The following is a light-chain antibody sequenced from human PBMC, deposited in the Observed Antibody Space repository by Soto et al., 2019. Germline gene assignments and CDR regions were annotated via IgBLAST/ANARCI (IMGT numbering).Light chain of an antibody. Sequence: QSVLTQPASVSGSPGQSITISCTGTSSDVGGYNYVSWYQQHPGKAPKLLIYDNNKRPSGIPDRFSCSKSGTSATLGITGLQTGDEADYYCGTWDSSLSAGLYVFGTGTKGTAL. CDR1: SSDVGGYNY. V-gene: IGLV1-51*01. J-gene: IGLJ1*01. CDR2: DNN. CDR3: GTWDSSLSAGLYV.